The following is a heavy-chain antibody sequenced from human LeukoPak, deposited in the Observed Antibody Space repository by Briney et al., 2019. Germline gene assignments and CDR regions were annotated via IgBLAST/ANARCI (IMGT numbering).Heavy chain of an antibody. CDR2: IIPIFGTA. CDR1: GGTFSSYA. D-gene: IGHD2-2*02. CDR3: ARDTTGYCSSTSCYKADAFDI. Sequence: SVKVSCKASGGTFSSYAISWVRQAPGQGLEWMGGIIPIFGTANYAQKFQGRVTITADESTSTAYMELSSLRSEDTAVYYCARDTTGYCSSTSCYKADAFDIWGQGTMVTVSS. J-gene: IGHJ3*02. V-gene: IGHV1-69*13.